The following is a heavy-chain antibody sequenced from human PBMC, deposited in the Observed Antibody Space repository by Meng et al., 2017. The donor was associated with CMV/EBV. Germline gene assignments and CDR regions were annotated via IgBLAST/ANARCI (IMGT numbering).Heavy chain of an antibody. V-gene: IGHV3-66*02. CDR3: ARDHVRAGYYYYGMDV. J-gene: IGHJ6*02. CDR1: GFTVSSNY. D-gene: IGHD1-14*01. Sequence: GGSLRLSCAASGFTVSSNYMSWVRQAPGKGLEWVSVIYSGGSTYYADSVKGRFTISRDNSKSTLYLQMNSLRAEDTAVYYCARDHVRAGYYYYGMDVWGQGTTVTVSS. CDR2: IYSGGST.